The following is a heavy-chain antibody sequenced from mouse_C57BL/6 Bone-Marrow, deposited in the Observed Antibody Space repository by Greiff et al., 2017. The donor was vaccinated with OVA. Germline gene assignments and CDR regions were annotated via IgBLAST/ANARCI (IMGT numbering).Heavy chain of an antibody. V-gene: IGHV1-67*01. CDR1: GYTFTDYA. CDR2: ISTYYGDA. Sequence: QVQLQQSGPELVRPGVSVKISCKGSGYTFTDYAMHWVKQSHAKSLEWIGVISTYYGDASYNQKFKDKATMTVDKSASTAYMELARLTSEDSAVYCCANYGRRGYAMDYWGQGTSVTVSS. CDR3: ANYGRRGYAMDY. J-gene: IGHJ4*01. D-gene: IGHD1-1*01.